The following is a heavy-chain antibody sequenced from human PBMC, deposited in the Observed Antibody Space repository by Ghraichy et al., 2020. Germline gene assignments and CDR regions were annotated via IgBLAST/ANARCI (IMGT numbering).Heavy chain of an antibody. J-gene: IGHJ4*02. D-gene: IGHD2-8*01. Sequence: GGSLRLSCAASGFTFSTYVLTWVRQAPGKGLEWVATISDDGRTTNYADSVQGRFTISRDNSKNTLYLQMSSLRAEDTALYYCAKARGGYCTNAACYRTFDSWGQGTLVTVSS. CDR2: ISDDGRTT. CDR3: AKARGGYCTNAACYRTFDS. V-gene: IGHV3-23*01. CDR1: GFTFSTYV.